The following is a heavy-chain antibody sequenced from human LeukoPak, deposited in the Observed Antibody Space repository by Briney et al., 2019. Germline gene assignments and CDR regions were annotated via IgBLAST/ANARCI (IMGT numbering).Heavy chain of an antibody. V-gene: IGHV5-51*01. CDR1: GYSFTSYW. Sequence: PGESLKISCKGSGYSFTSYWIGWVRQMPGKGLEWMGIIYPGDSDTRYSPSFQGQVTISADKSISTAYLQWSSLRASDTAMYYCARGDNYDFWSGYTNWFDPWGQGTLVTVSS. D-gene: IGHD3-3*01. CDR3: ARGDNYDFWSGYTNWFDP. CDR2: IYPGDSDT. J-gene: IGHJ5*02.